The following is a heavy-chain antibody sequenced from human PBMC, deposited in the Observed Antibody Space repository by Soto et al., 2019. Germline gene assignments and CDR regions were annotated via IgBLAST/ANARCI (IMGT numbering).Heavy chain of an antibody. CDR1: GSTFRSYG. CDR2: ISYDGGNR. CDR3: SPGSYSSGWYFGY. Sequence: GGSLRLSCAASGSTFRSYGMHWVRQAPGKGLEWVAVISYDGGNRYYADSVKGRFTISRDNSKNTLYLQMNSLRAEDTAVYYCSPGSYSSGWYFGYWGQGTLVTVSS. V-gene: IGHV3-30*03. D-gene: IGHD6-19*01. J-gene: IGHJ4*02.